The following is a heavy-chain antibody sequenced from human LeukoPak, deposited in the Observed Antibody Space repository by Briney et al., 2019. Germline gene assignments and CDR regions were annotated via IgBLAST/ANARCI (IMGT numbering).Heavy chain of an antibody. CDR3: AGHRGYYDMLTGYSPGGAFDI. CDR2: IYYSGST. Sequence: PSETLSLTCTVTGGSISSYYWSWIRQPPGKGLEWIGSIYYSGSTNYNPSLKSRVTISVDTSKSQLSLKLSTVTAADTAVFYCAGHRGYYDMLTGYSPGGAFDIWGQGTMVTVSS. D-gene: IGHD3-9*01. CDR1: GGSISSYY. V-gene: IGHV4-59*08. J-gene: IGHJ3*02.